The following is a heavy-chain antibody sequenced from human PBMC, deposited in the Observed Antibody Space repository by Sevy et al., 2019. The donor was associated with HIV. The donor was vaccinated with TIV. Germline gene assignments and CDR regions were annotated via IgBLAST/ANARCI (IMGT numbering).Heavy chain of an antibody. D-gene: IGHD3-16*01. V-gene: IGHV3-74*01. J-gene: IGHJ3*02. CDR3: ARSKVGVGDAFDI. CDR1: GFTFSSHW. CDR2: LNYDGSYT. Sequence: GGSLRLSCAASGFTFSSHWMQWVRQAPGKGLVWVSRLNYDGSYTNYADSVKGRFTNSRDNAKSTLYLQMNSLRAEDTALYYCARSKVGVGDAFDIWGQGTMVTVSS.